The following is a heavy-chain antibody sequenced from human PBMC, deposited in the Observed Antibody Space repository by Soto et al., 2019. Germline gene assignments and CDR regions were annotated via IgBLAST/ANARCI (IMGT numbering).Heavy chain of an antibody. D-gene: IGHD6-13*01. CDR3: ARDHSSCWLDY. Sequence: QVQLVQSGAEVKKPGASVKVSCKAPGYTFTSYDINWVRQATGQGLEWMGWMNPNSGNTGYAQKFQGRVTMTRNTSIRTAYMELSSLRSEDTSVYYGARDHSSCWLDYWGQGTLVTVSS. V-gene: IGHV1-8*01. J-gene: IGHJ4*02. CDR2: MNPNSGNT. CDR1: GYTFTSYD.